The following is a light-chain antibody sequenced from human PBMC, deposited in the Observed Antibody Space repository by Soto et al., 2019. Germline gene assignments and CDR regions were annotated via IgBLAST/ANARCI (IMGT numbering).Light chain of an antibody. V-gene: IGKV1-6*01. CDR1: QGIRDD. Sequence: AIQMTQSPSSLSACVGDRVTITCRASQGIRDDLAWYQQRPGKAPTILIYAASSLQSGVPSRFSGSGSGTDFTLTISSLQPEDFGTYYCLQDYSYPRTFGQGTRVDIK. CDR3: LQDYSYPRT. CDR2: AAS. J-gene: IGKJ1*01.